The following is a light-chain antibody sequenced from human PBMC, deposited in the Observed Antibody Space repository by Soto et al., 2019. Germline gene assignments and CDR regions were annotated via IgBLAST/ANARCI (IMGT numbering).Light chain of an antibody. V-gene: IGKV1-8*01. Sequence: AIRMTQSPSSLSASTGDRVTITCRASQGISSYLAWYQQKPGKAPKLLIYAASTLQSGVPSRFSGSGSGTEFTLTISSLQPDDVATYYCQQVDSYPRTFGQGTKVDI. CDR3: QQVDSYPRT. J-gene: IGKJ1*01. CDR1: QGISSY. CDR2: AAS.